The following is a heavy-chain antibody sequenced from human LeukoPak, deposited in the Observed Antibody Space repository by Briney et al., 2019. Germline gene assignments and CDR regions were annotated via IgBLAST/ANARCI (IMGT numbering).Heavy chain of an antibody. CDR2: INHSGST. CDR3: ARSPQGTATTANWLDP. CDR1: GGSFSVYY. V-gene: IGHV4-34*01. Sequence: PSETLSLTCAIYGGSFSVYYWSWIRQPPGKGLEWIGEINHSGSTNYNPSLKSRVTISVDTSKNQFSLKLSSVTAADTAVYYCARSPQGTATTANWLDPWGQGTLVTVSS. D-gene: IGHD4-17*01. J-gene: IGHJ5*02.